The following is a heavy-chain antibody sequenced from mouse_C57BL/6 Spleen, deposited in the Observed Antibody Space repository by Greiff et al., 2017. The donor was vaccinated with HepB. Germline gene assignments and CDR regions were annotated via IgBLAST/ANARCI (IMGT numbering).Heavy chain of an antibody. CDR3: ASLTTAYYFDY. V-gene: IGHV1-26*01. D-gene: IGHD1-1*01. CDR2: INPNNGGT. CDR1: GYTFTDYY. Sequence: VQLQQSGPELVKPGASVKISCKASGYTFTDYYMNWVKQSHGKSLEWIGDINPNNGGTSYNQKFKGKATLTVDKSSSTAYMELRSLTSEDSAVYYCASLTTAYYFDYWGQGTTLTVSS. J-gene: IGHJ2*01.